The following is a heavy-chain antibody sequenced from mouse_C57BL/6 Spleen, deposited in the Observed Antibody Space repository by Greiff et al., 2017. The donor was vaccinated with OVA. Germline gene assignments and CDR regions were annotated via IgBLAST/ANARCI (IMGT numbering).Heavy chain of an antibody. CDR1: GYSITSGYY. CDR3: ARGNPYYFDY. Sequence: DVQLQESGPGLVKPSQSLSLTCSVTGYSITSGYYWNWIRQFPGNKLEWMGYISYDGSNNYNPSLKNRISITRDTSKNQCFLKLNSVTTEDTATYYCARGNPYYFDYWGQGTTLTVSS. J-gene: IGHJ2*01. V-gene: IGHV3-6*01. D-gene: IGHD2-1*01. CDR2: ISYDGSN.